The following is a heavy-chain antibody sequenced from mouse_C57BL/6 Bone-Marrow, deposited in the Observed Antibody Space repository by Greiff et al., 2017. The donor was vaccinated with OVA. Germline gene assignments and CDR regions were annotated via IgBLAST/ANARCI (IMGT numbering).Heavy chain of an antibody. V-gene: IGHV2-2*01. CDR2: IWSGGST. D-gene: IGHD1-1*01. Sequence: VQLQQSGPGLVQPSQSLSITCTVSGFSLPSYGVHWVRQSPGKGLEWLGVIWSGGSTDYNAAFISRLSISKDNSKSQVFFKMNSLQADDTAIYYCARNRAITTVVATLYYYAMDYWGQGTSVTVSS. J-gene: IGHJ4*01. CDR1: GFSLPSYG. CDR3: ARNRAITTVVATLYYYAMDY.